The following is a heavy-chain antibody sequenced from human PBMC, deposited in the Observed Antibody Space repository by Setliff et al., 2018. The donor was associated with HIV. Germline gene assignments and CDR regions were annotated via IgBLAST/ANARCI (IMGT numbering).Heavy chain of an antibody. J-gene: IGHJ6*03. CDR2: INHSGST. Sequence: SETLSLTCAVYGGSFSSYYWSWIRQPPGKGLEWIGEINHSGSTNYNPSLKSRVTISVDTSKNQFSLKLRSVTAADRAVYYCARGPRYGSGNYYYYYYYMDVWGKGTTVTVSS. CDR1: GGSFSSYY. CDR3: ARGPRYGSGNYYYYYYYMDV. D-gene: IGHD3-10*01. V-gene: IGHV4-34*01.